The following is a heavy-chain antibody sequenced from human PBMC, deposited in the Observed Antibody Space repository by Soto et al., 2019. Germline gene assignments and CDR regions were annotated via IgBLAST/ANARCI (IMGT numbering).Heavy chain of an antibody. CDR3: AKDHRAVYYYDSSGYYEY. V-gene: IGHV3-23*01. CDR2: ISGSGGST. D-gene: IGHD3-22*01. Sequence: PGGSLRLSCAASGFTFRSNAMSWVRQAPGKGLEWVSAISGSGGSTSYADAVTGRVTISLGNSKNTLSLQMKSLRAEETAVYYCAKDHRAVYYYDSSGYYEYCGQG. CDR1: GFTFRSNA. J-gene: IGHJ4*02.